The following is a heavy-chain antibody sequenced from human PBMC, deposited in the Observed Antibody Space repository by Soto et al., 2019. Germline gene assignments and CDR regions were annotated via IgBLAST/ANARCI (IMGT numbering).Heavy chain of an antibody. CDR1: GGSFSGYY. CDR2: INHSGST. V-gene: IGHV4-34*01. Sequence: QVQLQQWGAGLLKPSETLSLTCAVYGGSFSGYYWSWIRQPPGKGLEWIGEINHSGSTNYNPSLKSQVTISVDTSQNQFSLKLGSVTAADTAVYYCARGNGQWLGTGNWFDPWGQGTLVTVSS. J-gene: IGHJ5*02. CDR3: ARGNGQWLGTGNWFDP. D-gene: IGHD6-19*01.